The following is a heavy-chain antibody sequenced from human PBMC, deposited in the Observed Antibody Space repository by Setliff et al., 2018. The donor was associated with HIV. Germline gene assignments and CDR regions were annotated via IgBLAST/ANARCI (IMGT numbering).Heavy chain of an antibody. CDR3: ARVGYDSSGYYPRGAFDI. CDR1: GGTFSSYA. Sequence: SVKVSCKASGGTFSSYAISWVRQAPGQGLEWMGGIITIFGTANYAQKFQGRVTITTDESTSTAYMELSSLRSEDTAVYYCARVGYDSSGYYPRGAFDIWGQGTMVTVSS. CDR2: IITIFGTA. V-gene: IGHV1-69*05. D-gene: IGHD3-22*01. J-gene: IGHJ3*02.